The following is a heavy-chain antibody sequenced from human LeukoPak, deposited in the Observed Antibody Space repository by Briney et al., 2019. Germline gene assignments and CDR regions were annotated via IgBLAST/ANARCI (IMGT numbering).Heavy chain of an antibody. CDR2: IYSGGST. CDR3: ARDTGSLSGYNDY. Sequence: GGSLRLSCAASGFTVSSNYMSWVRQAPGKGLEWVSVIYSGGSTYYADSVKGRFTISRDNSKNTLYLQMNSLRAEDTAVYYCARDTGSLSGYNDYWGQGTLVTVSS. CDR1: GFTVSSNY. V-gene: IGHV3-66*02. J-gene: IGHJ4*02. D-gene: IGHD6-6*01.